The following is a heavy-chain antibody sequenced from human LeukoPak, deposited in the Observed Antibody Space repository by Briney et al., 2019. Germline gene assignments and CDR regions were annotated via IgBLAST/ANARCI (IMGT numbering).Heavy chain of an antibody. V-gene: IGHV4-4*02. D-gene: IGHD3-9*01. CDR3: ARGTDYDILGY. J-gene: IGHJ4*02. CDR2: IYHSGST. Sequence: PSETLALKCAVSGGAISSSNWRSWVRQPPGKELEWIGEIYHSGSTNYNPSLKSRVTISVDKSKNQFSLKLSSVTAADTAVYYYARGTDYDILGYWGQGTLVTVSS. CDR1: GGAISSSNW.